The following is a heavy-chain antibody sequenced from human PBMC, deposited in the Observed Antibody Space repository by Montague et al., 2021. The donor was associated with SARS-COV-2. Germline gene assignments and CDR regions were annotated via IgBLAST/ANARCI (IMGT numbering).Heavy chain of an antibody. D-gene: IGHD2-15*01. CDR3: ARHDILSNWFDP. J-gene: IGHJ5*02. V-gene: IGHV4-39*01. CDR1: GGSVSSNRDS. Sequence: SETLSLTCTVSGGSVSSNRDSWGWIRQPPGRGLGWIGTFTYSGSTYSNPPLNNRVSITRDTSRYHFSLKLTSVTTADTAVYYCARHDILSNWFDPWGQGTLVTVSS. CDR2: FTYSGST.